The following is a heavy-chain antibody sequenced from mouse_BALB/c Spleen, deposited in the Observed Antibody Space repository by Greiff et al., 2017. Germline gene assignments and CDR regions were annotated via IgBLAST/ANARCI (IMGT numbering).Heavy chain of an antibody. J-gene: IGHJ2*01. CDR1: GFTFSDYG. CDR2: ISNLAYSI. D-gene: IGHD1-2*01. CDR3: AREGLRLPYFDY. Sequence: VQLKESGGGLVQPGGSRKLSCAASGFTFSDYGMAWVRQAPGKGPEWVAFISNLAYSIYYADTVTGRFTISRENAKNTLYLEMSSLRSEDTAMYYCAREGLRLPYFDYWGQGTTLTVSS. V-gene: IGHV5-15*02.